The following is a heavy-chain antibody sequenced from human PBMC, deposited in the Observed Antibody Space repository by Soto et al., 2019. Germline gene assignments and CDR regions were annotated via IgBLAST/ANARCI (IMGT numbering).Heavy chain of an antibody. J-gene: IGHJ5*02. V-gene: IGHV4-59*01. CDR3: ARGSDFWSGLNNWFDP. Sequence: NPSETLSLTCTVSGGSIIRYYWSWIRQPPGKGLEWIGYIYYSGSTNYNPSLKSRVTISVDTSKNQFSLKLSSVTAADTAVYHCARGSDFWSGLNNWFDPWGQGTLVTVSS. D-gene: IGHD3-3*01. CDR2: IYYSGST. CDR1: GGSIIRYY.